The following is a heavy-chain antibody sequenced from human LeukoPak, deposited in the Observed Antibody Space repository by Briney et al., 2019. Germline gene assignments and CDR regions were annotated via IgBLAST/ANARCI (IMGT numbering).Heavy chain of an antibody. J-gene: IGHJ3*02. CDR2: VDPEDGET. CDR1: GYTFTDYY. CDR3: ATDPPHSGSYYAFDI. D-gene: IGHD1-26*01. Sequence: ASVKISCKVSGYTFTDYYMHWVQQAPGKGLEWMGLVDPEDGETIYAEKFQGRVTITADTSTDTAYMELSSLRSGDTAVYYCATDPPHSGSYYAFDIWGQGTMVTVSS. V-gene: IGHV1-69-2*01.